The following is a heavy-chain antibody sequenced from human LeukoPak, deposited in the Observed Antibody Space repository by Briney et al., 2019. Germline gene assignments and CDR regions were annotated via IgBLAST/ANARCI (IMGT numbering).Heavy chain of an antibody. V-gene: IGHV3-48*02. CDR2: IGSSSSPI. D-gene: IGHD6-13*01. CDR1: GFTFSSYS. Sequence: GGSLRLSCAASGFTFSSYSMHWVRQAPGKGLEWVSYIGSSSSPIYYADSVKGRFTISRDNAKNSLYLQMNSLRDEDTAVYYCARGLLGFAAEFDYWGQGTLVTVSS. CDR3: ARGLLGFAAEFDY. J-gene: IGHJ4*02.